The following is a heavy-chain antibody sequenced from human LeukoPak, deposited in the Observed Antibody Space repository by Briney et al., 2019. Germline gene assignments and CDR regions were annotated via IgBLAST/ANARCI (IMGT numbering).Heavy chain of an antibody. CDR1: GFTVRNNY. V-gene: IGHV3-66*01. J-gene: IGHJ4*02. Sequence: GGSLRLSCAASGFTVRNNYMSWVRQAPGKGLVWGSVMYSVGSTYYADSVKGRFTISRDNSKNTLYLQMDSLRAEDTAVYYCARRDNSNDSLDWGQGTLVTVSS. CDR2: MYSVGST. D-gene: IGHD5-18*01. CDR3: ARRDNSNDSLD.